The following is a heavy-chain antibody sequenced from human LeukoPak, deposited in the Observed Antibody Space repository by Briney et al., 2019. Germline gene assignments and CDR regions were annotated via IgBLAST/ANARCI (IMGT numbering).Heavy chain of an antibody. CDR1: GFTFSSYG. J-gene: IGHJ4*02. Sequence: GGSLRLSCAASGFTFSSYGMHWVRQAPGKGLEWVAVIWYDGSNKYYADSVKGRFTISRDNARNSLYLQMNSLRVEDTAVYYCARAPYDSSGYYLGNYFDYWGQGALVTVSS. V-gene: IGHV3-33*01. CDR3: ARAPYDSSGYYLGNYFDY. D-gene: IGHD3-22*01. CDR2: IWYDGSNK.